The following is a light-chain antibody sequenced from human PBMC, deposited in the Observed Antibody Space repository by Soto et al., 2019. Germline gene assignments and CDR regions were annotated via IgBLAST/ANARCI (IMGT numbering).Light chain of an antibody. CDR1: QSVNSD. CDR2: DAS. J-gene: IGKJ2*01. V-gene: IGKV3-15*01. Sequence: EIVMTQSPATLSVSPGESATLSCRASQSVNSDLAWYQQTPGQAPRPLIYDASTRAAGVPARFSGSGSGTEFTLTISSLQSEDFALYYCQQYSQWPLYTFGQGTKVDIK. CDR3: QQYSQWPLYT.